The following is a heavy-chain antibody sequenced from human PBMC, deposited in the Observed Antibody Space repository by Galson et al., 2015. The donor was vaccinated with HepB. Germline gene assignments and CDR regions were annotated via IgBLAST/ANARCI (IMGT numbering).Heavy chain of an antibody. J-gene: IGHJ2*01. D-gene: IGHD6-13*01. V-gene: IGHV3-30-3*01. CDR2: ISYDGSTK. CDR3: ARAGEYSSSWYGWYSDL. Sequence: SLRLSCAAAGFTFSRYAMHWVRQAPGKGLEWVAVISYDGSTKYYADSVKGRFTISRDNSKNTLYLQMNSLRDEDTAVYYCARAGEYSSSWYGWYSDLWGRGTLVTVSS. CDR1: GFTFSRYA.